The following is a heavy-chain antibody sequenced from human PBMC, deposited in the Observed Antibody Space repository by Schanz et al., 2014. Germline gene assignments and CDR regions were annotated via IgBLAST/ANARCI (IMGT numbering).Heavy chain of an antibody. CDR2: INQDGSEK. Sequence: EVQLVESGGGLAQPGGSLRLSCAASGITFSGYSMNWVRQAPGKGLEWVANINQDGSEKYYVDSVKGRFTISRDNAKNSLYLQMNGLRAEDTAVFYCARDGAELYYFDDWGQGTLXTVSS. CDR1: GITFSGYS. V-gene: IGHV3-7*01. D-gene: IGHD1-1*01. J-gene: IGHJ4*02. CDR3: ARDGAELYYFDD.